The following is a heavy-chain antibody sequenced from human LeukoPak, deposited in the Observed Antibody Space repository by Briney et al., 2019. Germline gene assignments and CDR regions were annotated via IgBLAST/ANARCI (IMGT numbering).Heavy chain of an antibody. D-gene: IGHD6-6*01. CDR1: GFTFSNAW. CDR3: TTDGAYSSSSDFDY. J-gene: IGHJ4*02. V-gene: IGHV3-15*07. Sequence: GGSLRLSCAASGFTFSNAWMNWVRQAPGKGLEWVGRIKSKTDGGTTDYAAPVKGRFTISRDDSKNTLYLQMNSLRTEDTAVYYCTTDGAYSSSSDFDYWGQGTLVTVSS. CDR2: IKSKTDGGTT.